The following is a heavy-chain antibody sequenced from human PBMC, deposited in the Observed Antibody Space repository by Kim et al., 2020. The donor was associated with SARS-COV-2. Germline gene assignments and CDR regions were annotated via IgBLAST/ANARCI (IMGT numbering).Heavy chain of an antibody. J-gene: IGHJ4*02. V-gene: IGHV3-23*01. D-gene: IGHD3-3*01. CDR1: GFTFSSYA. CDR2: ISGSGGST. Sequence: GGSRRLSCAASGFTFSSYAMSWVRQAPGKGLEWVSAISGSGGSTYYADSVKGRFTISRDNSKNTLYLQMNSLRAEDTAVYYCAKDPYYDFWSGYYFGYWGQETLVTVSS. CDR3: AKDPYYDFWSGYYFGY.